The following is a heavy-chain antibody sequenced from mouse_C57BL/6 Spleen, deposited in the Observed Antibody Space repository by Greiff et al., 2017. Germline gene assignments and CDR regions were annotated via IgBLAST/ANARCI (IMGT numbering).Heavy chain of an antibody. J-gene: IGHJ3*01. CDR3: VYGPFAY. CDR2: IRSKSNNYAT. V-gene: IGHV10-1*01. CDR1: GFSFNTYA. D-gene: IGHD1-1*02. Sequence: DAGGGLVQPKGSLKLSCAASGFSFNTYAMNWVRQAPGKGLEWVARIRSKSNNYATYYADSVKDRFTISRDDSESMLYLQMNNLKTEDTAMYYCVYGPFAYWGQGTLVTVSA.